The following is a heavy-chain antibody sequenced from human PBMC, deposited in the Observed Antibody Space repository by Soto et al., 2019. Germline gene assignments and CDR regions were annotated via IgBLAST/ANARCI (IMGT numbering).Heavy chain of an antibody. D-gene: IGHD5-12*01. J-gene: IGHJ4*02. CDR3: AAGGGLPRYY. V-gene: IGHV4-30-2*01. CDR1: GGSISSGGYS. Sequence: SETLSLTCAVSGGSISSGGYSWSWFRHPPGKGLEWIGYIYHSGSTYYNPSLKSRVTISVDRSKNQFSLKLSSVTAADTAVYYCAAGGGLPRYYWGQGTLVTVSS. CDR2: IYHSGST.